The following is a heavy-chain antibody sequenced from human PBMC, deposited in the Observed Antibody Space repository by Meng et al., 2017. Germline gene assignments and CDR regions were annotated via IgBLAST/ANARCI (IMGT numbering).Heavy chain of an antibody. CDR1: GGSISRNNW. J-gene: IGHJ4*02. V-gene: IGHV4-4*02. CDR3: ARELDAVGVTAYDL. D-gene: IGHD2-21*02. CDR2: DYHNGNA. Sequence: QVPLEEAGHGRVRPAGTPLRPRAVSGGSISRNNWWIWVRQPPGKGLKWIGEDYHNGNANYNPSLKSRVTISVDKSKNQFSPKLSFVAAADTAIYYCARELDAVGVTAYDLWGQGTLVTVSS.